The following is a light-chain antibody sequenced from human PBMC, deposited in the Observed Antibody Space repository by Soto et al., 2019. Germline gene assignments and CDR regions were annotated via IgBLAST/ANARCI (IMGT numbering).Light chain of an antibody. Sequence: QPVLTQSPSASASLGASVKLTCTLSRGHSSYAIAWHQQQPEKGPRYLMKLESDGSHTKGDATPDRFSGSSSGAERYLTIATLQSEDEADYYCQTWGTGIQVVFGGGTKLTVL. CDR1: RGHSSYA. J-gene: IGLJ2*01. CDR3: QTWGTGIQVV. CDR2: LESDGSH. V-gene: IGLV4-69*01.